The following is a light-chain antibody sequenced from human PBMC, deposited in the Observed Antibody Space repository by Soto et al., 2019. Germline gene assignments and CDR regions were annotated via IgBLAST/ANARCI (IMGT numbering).Light chain of an antibody. CDR2: LNSDGSH. CDR3: QTWGTGIHYV. J-gene: IGLJ1*01. CDR1: SGHSSYA. Sequence: QPVLTQSPSASASLGASVKLTCTLSSGHSSYAIACHQQQPEKGPRYLMKLNSDGSHSKGDGIPDRFSGSSSGAERYLTISSLQSEDEAHYYCQTWGTGIHYVFGTGTKLTVL. V-gene: IGLV4-69*01.